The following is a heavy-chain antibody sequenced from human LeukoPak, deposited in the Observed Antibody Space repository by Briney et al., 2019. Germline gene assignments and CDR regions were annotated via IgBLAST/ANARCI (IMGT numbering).Heavy chain of an antibody. V-gene: IGHV3-43*02. CDR2: ISGDGGST. J-gene: IGHJ6*03. D-gene: IGHD3-3*01. CDR1: GFTFDDYA. Sequence: GGSLRLSCAASGFTFDDYAMHWVRQAPGKGLEWVSLISGDGGSTYYADSVKGRFTISRDNSKNSLYLQMNSPRTEDTALYYCAKGTYYDFWSGYYYYYYYMDVWGKGTTVTVSS. CDR3: AKGTYYDFWSGYYYYYYYMDV.